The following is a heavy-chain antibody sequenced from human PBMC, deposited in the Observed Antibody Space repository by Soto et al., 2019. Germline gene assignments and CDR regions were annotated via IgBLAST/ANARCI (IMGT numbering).Heavy chain of an antibody. CDR2: ISGNSGKT. V-gene: IGHV3-23*01. Sequence: PGGSLRLSCTASGFTFSSYAMSWVRQSPGKELEWVSTISGNSGKTNYADSVKGRFSISRDNSRSTVYLQMNTLRADDTALYYCAKYSDSSGDYYYGLDVWGQGTTVTVSS. CDR3: AKYSDSSGDYYYGLDV. CDR1: GFTFSSYA. J-gene: IGHJ6*02. D-gene: IGHD6-6*01.